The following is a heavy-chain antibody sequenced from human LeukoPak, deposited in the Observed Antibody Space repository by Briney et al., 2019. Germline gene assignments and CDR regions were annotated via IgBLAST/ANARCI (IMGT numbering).Heavy chain of an antibody. J-gene: IGHJ5*02. CDR3: AREHSYCSGGSCYRSYNWFDP. CDR1: GGSISSYY. Sequence: PAETLSLTCTVSGGSISSYYWSWIRQPPGKGLEWIGYIYYSGSTNYNPSLKSRVTISVDTSKNQFSLKLSSVTAADTAVYYCAREHSYCSGGSCYRSYNWFDPWGQGTLVTVSS. V-gene: IGHV4-59*01. D-gene: IGHD2-15*01. CDR2: IYYSGST.